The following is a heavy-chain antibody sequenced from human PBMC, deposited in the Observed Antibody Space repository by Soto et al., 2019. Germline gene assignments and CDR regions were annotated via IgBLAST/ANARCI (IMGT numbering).Heavy chain of an antibody. CDR3: ARDTPNYDILTGYYGMDV. Sequence: ASVKVSCKASGYTFTSYGISWVRQAPGQGLEWMGWISAYNGNTNYAQKLQGRVTMTTDTSTSTAYMELRSLRSDDTAVYYRARDTPNYDILTGYYGMDVWGQGTTVTVSS. CDR1: GYTFTSYG. V-gene: IGHV1-18*04. J-gene: IGHJ6*01. CDR2: ISAYNGNT. D-gene: IGHD3-9*01.